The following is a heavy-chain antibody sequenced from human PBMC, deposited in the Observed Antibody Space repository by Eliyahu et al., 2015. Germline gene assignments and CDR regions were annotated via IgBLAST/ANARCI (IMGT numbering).Heavy chain of an antibody. Sequence: QVQLVQSGAEVXKPGSSVKVSCKASXXTFSSYAISWVRQAPGQGLEWMGGIIPIFGTANYAQKFQGRVTITADESTSTAYMELSSLRSEDTAVYYCARQAVGTVVYAFDIWGQGTMVTVSS. V-gene: IGHV1-69*01. CDR1: XXTFSSYA. CDR2: IIPIFGTA. CDR3: ARQAVGTVVYAFDI. D-gene: IGHD1-26*01. J-gene: IGHJ3*02.